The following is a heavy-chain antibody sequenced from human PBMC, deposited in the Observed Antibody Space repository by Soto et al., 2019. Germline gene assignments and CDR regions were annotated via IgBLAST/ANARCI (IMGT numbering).Heavy chain of an antibody. V-gene: IGHV4-61*03. Sequence: QVQLQESGPGLVKPSETLSLSCTVSGGSISSAGSFWSWVRQPPGNGLEWIGYISHGGSTNYNPSLKRRVTISADTSKKHFFLNLGSVTAADTAVYYCARDSRASSWYGGLDVWGQGTTVTVSS. D-gene: IGHD6-13*01. J-gene: IGHJ6*02. CDR2: ISHGGST. CDR3: ARDSRASSWYGGLDV. CDR1: GGSISSAGSF.